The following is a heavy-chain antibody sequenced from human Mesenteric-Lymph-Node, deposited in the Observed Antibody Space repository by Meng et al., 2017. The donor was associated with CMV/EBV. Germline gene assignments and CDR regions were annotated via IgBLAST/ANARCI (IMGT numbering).Heavy chain of an antibody. J-gene: IGHJ4*02. CDR2: INPNSGGT. Sequence: KASGYTFTGYYMHWVRQAPGQGLEWMGRINPNSGGTNYAQKFQGRVTMTRDTSISTAYMELSRLRSDDTAVYYCARADYGSGSYSKYWGQGTLVTVSS. CDR3: ARADYGSGSYSKY. D-gene: IGHD3-10*01. V-gene: IGHV1-2*06. CDR1: GYTFTGYY.